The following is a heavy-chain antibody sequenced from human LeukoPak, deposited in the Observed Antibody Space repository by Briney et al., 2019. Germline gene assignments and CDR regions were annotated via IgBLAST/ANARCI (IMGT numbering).Heavy chain of an antibody. CDR3: PRDSGEGGTFDQ. CDR1: GFTFINYS. D-gene: IGHD1-26*01. J-gene: IGHJ4*02. CDR2: INIINNAL. Sequence: GWSLTLSCAACGFTFINYSMNGVRPAPAKGGEGVQQINIINNALYYSASVKGRLTISRENATNQLYLQMNSLRAEDTAVNYCPRDSGEGGTFDQWGQGPLVTVSS. V-gene: IGHV3-48*04.